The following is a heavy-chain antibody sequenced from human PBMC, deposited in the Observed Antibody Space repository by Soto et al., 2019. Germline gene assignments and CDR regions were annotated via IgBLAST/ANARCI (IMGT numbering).Heavy chain of an antibody. Sequence: GGALRLCFAASGFTFSSYSMNWVRQAPGKGLEWVSSISSSSSYIYYADSVKGRFTISRDNAKNSLYLQMNSLRAEDTAVYYCARAPVTTDYGMDVWGQGTTVTVSS. CDR1: GFTFSSYS. CDR3: ARAPVTTDYGMDV. V-gene: IGHV3-21*01. D-gene: IGHD1-1*01. CDR2: ISSSSSYI. J-gene: IGHJ6*02.